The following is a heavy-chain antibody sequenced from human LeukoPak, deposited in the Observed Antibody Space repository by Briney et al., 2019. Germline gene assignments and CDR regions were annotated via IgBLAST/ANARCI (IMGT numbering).Heavy chain of an antibody. V-gene: IGHV3-33*01. CDR1: GFTFSSYD. CDR2: MWSDGSNK. Sequence: PGGSLRLSCAASGFTFSSYDMHWVRQAPAKGLEWVAVMWSDGSNKYHADSVKGRFTISRDNSKNTLYLQMNSLRAEDTAVYYCARNSALDYWGQGTLVTVSS. J-gene: IGHJ4*02. D-gene: IGHD2/OR15-2a*01. CDR3: ARNSALDY.